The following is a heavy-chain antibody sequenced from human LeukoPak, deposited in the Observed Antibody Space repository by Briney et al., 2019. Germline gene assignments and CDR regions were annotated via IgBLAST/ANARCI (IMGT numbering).Heavy chain of an antibody. D-gene: IGHD5-18*01. CDR2: ISPSSSYI. CDR3: AHSSGYAYGLDY. CDR1: GFTFSAYS. Sequence: PGGSLRLSCAAPGFTFSAYSMNCVRQAPGKGLEWVSSISPSSSYIYYADSLKGRFTISRDNAKNSLYLQMNSLRAEDTAIYYCAHSSGYAYGLDYWGQGALVTVSS. J-gene: IGHJ4*02. V-gene: IGHV3-21*01.